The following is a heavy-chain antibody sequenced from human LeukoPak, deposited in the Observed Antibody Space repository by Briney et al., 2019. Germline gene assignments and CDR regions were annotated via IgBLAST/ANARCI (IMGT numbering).Heavy chain of an antibody. Sequence: SGGSLRLSCIVSGFTFNNYSMNWVRQGPGKGLEWVSSITSSNNHVYYADSVEGRFTTSRDNAKNSLYLQMNSLRAEDTAVYYCARDGTAVGINYDYWGQGTLVTVSS. CDR2: ITSSNNHV. J-gene: IGHJ4*02. V-gene: IGHV3-21*04. CDR1: GFTFNNYS. CDR3: ARDGTAVGINYDY. D-gene: IGHD6-13*01.